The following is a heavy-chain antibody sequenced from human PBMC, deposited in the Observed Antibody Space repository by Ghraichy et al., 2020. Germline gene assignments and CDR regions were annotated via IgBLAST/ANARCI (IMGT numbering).Heavy chain of an antibody. D-gene: IGHD2-15*01. J-gene: IGHJ4*02. CDR1: GFSFGSHW. CDR3: SRVVAGSFDY. Sequence: GGSLRLSCAASGFSFGSHWMHWVRQGPGKGLVWLSHINNDGSRTTYAESVKGRFTISRDNTRNTLFLQIDSLRVDDTAIYYCSRVVAGSFDYWGQGTLVTVSS. CDR2: INNDGSRT. V-gene: IGHV3-74*03.